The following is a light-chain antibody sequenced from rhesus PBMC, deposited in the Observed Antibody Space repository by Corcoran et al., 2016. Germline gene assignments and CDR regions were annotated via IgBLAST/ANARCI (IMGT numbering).Light chain of an antibody. V-gene: IGKV1S12*01. CDR1: QNIYSN. CDR3: QHYYDNPPT. J-gene: IGKJ1*01. Sequence: DIQMTQSPSALSASVGDRVTISCRASQNIYSNLAWYQQKPGKAPKLLIYAASSLQTGIPSRFCGSGYGTDFTLTIRSLQSEDSAAYYCQHYYDNPPTFGQGTKVEIK. CDR2: AAS.